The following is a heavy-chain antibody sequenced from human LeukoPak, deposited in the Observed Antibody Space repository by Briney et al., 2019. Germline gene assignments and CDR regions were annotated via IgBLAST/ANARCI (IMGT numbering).Heavy chain of an antibody. D-gene: IGHD3-10*01. CDR1: GDSVSSSLAA. J-gene: IGHJ1*01. V-gene: IGHV6-1*01. CDR3: ARALSFVFHH. Sequence: SQTLSLTCAISGDSVSSSLAAWNWIRQSPSRGLEWLGRTYYRSKWFIDHAEFVASRITITAAPSKNQFSLQLNSVPPEDTAVYYCARALSFVFHHWGQGTLVTVAS. CDR2: TYYRSKWFI.